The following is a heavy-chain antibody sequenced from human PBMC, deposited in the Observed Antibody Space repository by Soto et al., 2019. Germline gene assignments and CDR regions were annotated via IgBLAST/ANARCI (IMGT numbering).Heavy chain of an antibody. V-gene: IGHV3-23*01. D-gene: IGHD6-13*01. Sequence: EVQLLESGGGLVQPGGSLRLSCAASGFTFSSYAMSWVRQAPGKGLEWVSAISGSGGSTYYADSVKGRFTISRDNSKNTLYLQMNSLRAEDTAVYYCAKDLEGGGYRAIIAAAGNYYYYGMDVWGQGTTVTVSS. J-gene: IGHJ6*02. CDR3: AKDLEGGGYRAIIAAAGNYYYYGMDV. CDR2: ISGSGGST. CDR1: GFTFSSYA.